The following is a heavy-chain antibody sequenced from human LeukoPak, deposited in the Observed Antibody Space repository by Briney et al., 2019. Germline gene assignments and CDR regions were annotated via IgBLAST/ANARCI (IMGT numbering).Heavy chain of an antibody. CDR1: GWSFSGYY. V-gene: IGHV4-34*01. CDR3: ARGHYGGGYYMDV. D-gene: IGHD4-23*01. J-gene: IGHJ6*03. Sequence: SETLSLTCVVYGWSFSGYYWSWIRQPPGKGLEWIGEINHSGSTNYNPSLQSQVTISVDTAKNQSSLKLSSVTAADTAVYDCARGHYGGGYYMDVWGKGTTVTVSS. CDR2: INHSGST.